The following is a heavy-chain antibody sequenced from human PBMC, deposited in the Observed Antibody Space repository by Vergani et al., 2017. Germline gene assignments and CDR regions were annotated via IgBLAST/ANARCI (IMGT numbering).Heavy chain of an antibody. Sequence: QVQLVESGGGVVQPGRSLRLSCAASGFTFSSYGMHGVRQAPGKGLEWVAVIWYDGSNKYYADSVKGRFTISRDNSKNTLYLQMNSLRAEDTAVYYCARDSGGYHYWGQGTLVTVSS. CDR3: ARDSGGYHY. D-gene: IGHD2-15*01. CDR2: IWYDGSNK. CDR1: GFTFSSYG. V-gene: IGHV3-33*01. J-gene: IGHJ4*02.